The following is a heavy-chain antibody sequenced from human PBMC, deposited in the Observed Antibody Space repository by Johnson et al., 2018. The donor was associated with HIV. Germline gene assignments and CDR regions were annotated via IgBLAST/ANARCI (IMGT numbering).Heavy chain of an antibody. D-gene: IGHD3-22*01. CDR2: IYSGGSR. CDR3: AREGYYDSSGYYGAFDM. V-gene: IGHV3-66*02. Sequence: VQLVESGGGLVQPGGSLRLSCAASGVTVSRNYMSWVRQAPGKGLEWVSVIYSGGSRYYADSVKGRFIISRDNSKNTLYLQLNSLRPEDTAVYYCAREGYYDSSGYYGAFDMWGQVTMVTVSS. J-gene: IGHJ3*02. CDR1: GVTVSRNY.